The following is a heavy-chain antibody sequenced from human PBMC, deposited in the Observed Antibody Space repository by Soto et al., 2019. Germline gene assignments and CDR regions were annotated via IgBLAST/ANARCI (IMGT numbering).Heavy chain of an antibody. J-gene: IGHJ4*02. CDR2: IYYSGST. D-gene: IGHD3-10*01. Sequence: QVQLQESGPGLVKPSQTLSLTCTVSGGSISSGGYYWSWIRQQPGKGLEWIGYIYYSGSTYYNPSLESRVTIPVDTSKNQFSLKLSSVTAADTAGYYCASRGRVRGVIEVFDYWGQGTLVTVSS. V-gene: IGHV4-31*03. CDR1: GGSISSGGYY. CDR3: ASRGRVRGVIEVFDY.